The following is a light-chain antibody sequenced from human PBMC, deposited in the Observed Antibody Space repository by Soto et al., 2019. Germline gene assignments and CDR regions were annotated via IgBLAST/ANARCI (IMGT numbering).Light chain of an antibody. V-gene: IGKV3-11*01. CDR3: QQRSDWPST. CDR2: DAS. CDR1: QSVGSY. Sequence: EIVLTQSPVTLSLSPGERATVSCRASQSVGSYFAWYQQKPGQAPRLLIYDASSRATGIPARFSGSGSGTDFTLTISSLVPEDFAVYYCQQRSDWPSTFGGGTRVEIK. J-gene: IGKJ4*01.